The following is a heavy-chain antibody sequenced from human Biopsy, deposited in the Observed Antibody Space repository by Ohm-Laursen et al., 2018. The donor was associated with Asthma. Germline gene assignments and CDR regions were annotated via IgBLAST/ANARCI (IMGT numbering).Heavy chain of an antibody. CDR2: ITSTSSYT. CDR3: AREGESSYGLRSPNFDV. J-gene: IGHJ3*01. V-gene: IGHV3-21*01. D-gene: IGHD5-18*01. Sequence: LSLTCAASAFTFSSYYFHWVRQAPGKGLEWVSCITSTSSYTFYADSVKGRFTISRDNARNSLYLQMINLRAEDTAVYYCAREGESSYGLRSPNFDVWGQGTMVTVSS. CDR1: AFTFSSYY.